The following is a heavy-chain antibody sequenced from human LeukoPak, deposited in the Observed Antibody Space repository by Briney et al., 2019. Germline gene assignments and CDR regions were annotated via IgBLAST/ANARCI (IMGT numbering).Heavy chain of an antibody. D-gene: IGHD3-16*01. CDR1: GFTFGDYW. Sequence: GGSLRLSCAASGFTFGDYWIDWVRQAPGQGLEWVANISRDGSTTNYVESVRGRFTISRDNTRNSLSLQMNNLRDEDTAVYYCARNGGGQQFDCWGQGTLLTVSS. J-gene: IGHJ4*02. V-gene: IGHV3-7*01. CDR2: ISRDGSTT. CDR3: ARNGGGQQFDC.